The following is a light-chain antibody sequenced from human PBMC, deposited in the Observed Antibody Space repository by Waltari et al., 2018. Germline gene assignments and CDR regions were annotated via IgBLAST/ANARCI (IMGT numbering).Light chain of an antibody. CDR2: NNE. V-gene: IGLV1-44*01. J-gene: IGLJ3*02. CDR3: AAWDDSRNGPV. CDR1: SANIGGHP. Sequence: QSVLTQPPSASGTPGQRVTISCSGSSANIGGHPVNWYQQRPGTAPKLLIYNNERRPSGVPDRFSGSKSGTSASLAISGLQSEDEADYYCAAWDDSRNGPVFGGGTKLPVL.